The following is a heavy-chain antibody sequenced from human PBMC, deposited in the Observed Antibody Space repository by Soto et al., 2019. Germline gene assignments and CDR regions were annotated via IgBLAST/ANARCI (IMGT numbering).Heavy chain of an antibody. CDR3: ARGKIAARPPMVFDP. J-gene: IGHJ5*02. Sequence: SETLSLTCTVSGGSISSGGYYWSWIRQHPGKGLEWIGYIYYSGSTYYNPSLKSRVTISVDTSKNQFSLKLSSVTAADTAVYYCARGKIAARPPMVFDPWGQGTLVTVSS. CDR2: IYYSGST. V-gene: IGHV4-31*03. D-gene: IGHD6-6*01. CDR1: GGSISSGGYY.